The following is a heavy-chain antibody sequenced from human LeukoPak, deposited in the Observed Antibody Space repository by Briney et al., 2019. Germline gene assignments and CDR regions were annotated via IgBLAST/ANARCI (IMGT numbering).Heavy chain of an antibody. CDR1: GGSISSYY. CDR2: IYTSGST. Sequence: SETLSLTCTVSGGSISSYYWSWIRQPAGEGLEWIGRIYTSGSTNYNTSLKSRVTISVDTSKNQCSLKLSSVTAADTAVYYCARDRGEYSSSYDYWGQGTLVTVSS. D-gene: IGHD6-6*01. CDR3: ARDRGEYSSSYDY. V-gene: IGHV4-4*07. J-gene: IGHJ4*02.